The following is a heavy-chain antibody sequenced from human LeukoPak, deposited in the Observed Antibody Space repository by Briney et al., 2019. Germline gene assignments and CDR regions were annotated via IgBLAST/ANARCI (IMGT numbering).Heavy chain of an antibody. CDR2: INTNTGNP. CDR3: ASRPDDHGASQLDY. Sequence: ASVKVSCKASGYTFTSYAMNWVRQAPGQGLEWMGWINTNTGNPTYAQGFTGRFVFSLDTSVSTAYLQISSLKAEDTAVYYCASRPDDHGASQLDYWGQGTLVTVSS. V-gene: IGHV7-4-1*02. J-gene: IGHJ4*02. CDR1: GYTFTSYA. D-gene: IGHD4-17*01.